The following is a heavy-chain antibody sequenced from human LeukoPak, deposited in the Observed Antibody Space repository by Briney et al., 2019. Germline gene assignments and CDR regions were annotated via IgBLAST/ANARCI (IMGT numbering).Heavy chain of an antibody. J-gene: IGHJ6*02. CDR2: ISWNSGKI. CDR3: ARDFYYDFWSGCMDV. CDR1: GFRFDDYA. D-gene: IGHD3-3*01. V-gene: IGHV3-9*01. Sequence: GGSLRLSCAASGFRFDDYAMHWVRQAPGKGLEWVSGISWNSGKIDYADSVKGRFTISRDNAKNSLYLQMNSLRAEDTAVYYCARDFYYDFWSGCMDVWGQGTTVTVSS.